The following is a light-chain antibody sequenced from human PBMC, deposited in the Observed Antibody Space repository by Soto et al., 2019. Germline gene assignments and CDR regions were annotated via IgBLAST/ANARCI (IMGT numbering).Light chain of an antibody. J-gene: IGLJ1*01. CDR3: SSHTSGSTRV. CDR2: EVT. CDR1: SGDVGGYDY. V-gene: IGLV2-14*01. Sequence: QSVLTQPASVSGSPGQSIAISCTGTSGDVGGYDYVSWYQQRPDKAPKLMIYEVTKRPSWVSNRFSGSKSGNTASLTISGLQPEDEADYYCSSHTSGSTRVFGSGTKVTVL.